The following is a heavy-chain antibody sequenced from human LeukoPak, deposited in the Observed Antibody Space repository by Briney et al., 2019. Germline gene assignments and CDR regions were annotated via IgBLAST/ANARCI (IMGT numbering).Heavy chain of an antibody. CDR3: AREYSSSWFDS. Sequence: ASVKVSCKASGYTFTGHYLHWVRQAPGQGLEWMGWINANSGGTKYAQNFQGWVTMTRDTSTSTAYMELSRLTSDDTAVYYCAREYSSSWFDSWGQGTLVIVSS. J-gene: IGHJ5*01. V-gene: IGHV1-2*04. D-gene: IGHD2-2*01. CDR1: GYTFTGHY. CDR2: INANSGGT.